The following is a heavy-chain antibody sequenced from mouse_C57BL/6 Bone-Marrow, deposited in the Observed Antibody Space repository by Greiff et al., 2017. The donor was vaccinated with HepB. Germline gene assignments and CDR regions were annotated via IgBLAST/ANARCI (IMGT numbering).Heavy chain of an antibody. D-gene: IGHD1-1*01. CDR3: TKYYYGSSVFDY. Sequence: EVKLMESGGGLVQPGGSMKLSCVASGFTFSNYWMNWVRQSPEKGLEWVAQIRLKSNNYATHYAESVKGRFTISRDDSKSSVYLQMNNLRAEDTGIYYCTKYYYGSSVFDYWGQGTTLTVSS. CDR2: IRLKSNNYAT. V-gene: IGHV6-3*01. J-gene: IGHJ2*01. CDR1: GFTFSNYW.